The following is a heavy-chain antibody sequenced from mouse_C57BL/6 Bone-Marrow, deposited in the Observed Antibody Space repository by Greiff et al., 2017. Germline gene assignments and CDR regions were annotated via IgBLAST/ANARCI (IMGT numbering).Heavy chain of an antibody. V-gene: IGHV7-1*01. CDR2: SRTKANDYTT. CDR1: GFTFSDFY. D-gene: IGHD2-5*01. CDR3: ARDAGDYNNSWFAS. J-gene: IGHJ3*01. Sequence: EVQLMESGAGLVQSGRSLRLSCATSGFTFSDFYMEWVRQAPGKGLEWIAASRTKANDYTTEYSVSVKGRFIVSRDTSQSILYLQMNALRAEDTAIYYCARDAGDYNNSWFASWGQATLVTVSA.